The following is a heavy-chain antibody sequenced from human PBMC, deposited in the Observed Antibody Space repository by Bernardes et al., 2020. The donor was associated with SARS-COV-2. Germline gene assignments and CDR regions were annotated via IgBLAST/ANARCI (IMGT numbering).Heavy chain of an antibody. Sequence: SVKVSCRASGGTFSDFGLNWVRQAPGQGLEWMGRIIPSLVMTNYAQKFQGRITITADESTNTCYMELRSLRLQDTAIYYCARSTTIVGPTPPGFWGQGTLVSVSS. V-gene: IGHV1-69*04. D-gene: IGHD1-26*01. CDR3: ARSTTIVGPTPPGF. J-gene: IGHJ4*02. CDR1: GGTFSDFG. CDR2: IIPSLVMT.